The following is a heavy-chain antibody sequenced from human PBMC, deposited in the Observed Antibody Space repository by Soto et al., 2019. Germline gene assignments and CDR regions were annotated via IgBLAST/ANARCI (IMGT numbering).Heavy chain of an antibody. D-gene: IGHD3-22*01. CDR2: ISYDGSNK. Sequence: QVQLVESGGGVVQPGRSLRLSCAASGFTFSSYGMHWVRQAPGKGLEWVAVISYDGSNKYYADSVKGRFTISRDNSKNTLYLQMNSLRAEDTAVYYCAKDLYYYDSSGYYSSYFDYWGQGTLVTVSS. V-gene: IGHV3-30*18. CDR1: GFTFSSYG. J-gene: IGHJ4*02. CDR3: AKDLYYYDSSGYYSSYFDY.